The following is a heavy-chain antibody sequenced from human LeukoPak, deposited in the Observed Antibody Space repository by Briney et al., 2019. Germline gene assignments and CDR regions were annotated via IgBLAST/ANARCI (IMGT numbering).Heavy chain of an antibody. V-gene: IGHV4-39*07. CDR1: GASISGSGYY. Sequence: SETLSLTCTVSGASISGSGYYWGWIRQPPGKGLEWIGSIYSSGSTYYNASLKSRVTTSVDTSKNQFSLKLSSVTAADTAVYYCARAVGGDGSGSLWGPGTLVTVSS. D-gene: IGHD3-10*01. CDR2: IYSSGST. J-gene: IGHJ4*02. CDR3: ARAVGGDGSGSL.